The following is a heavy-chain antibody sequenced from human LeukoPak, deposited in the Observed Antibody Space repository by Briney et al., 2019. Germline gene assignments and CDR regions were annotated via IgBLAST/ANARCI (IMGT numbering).Heavy chain of an antibody. J-gene: IGHJ4*02. CDR3: ATSLRGSYRYPTASCYFDY. CDR2: ISGSGGST. CDR1: GLTFSSYV. Sequence: GGSLRLSCAASGLTFSSYVMSWVRQAPGKGLEWVSGISGSGGSTYFADSVKGRFTISRDNSKNTLYLQMNSLRAEDTAVYYCATSLRGSYRYPTASCYFDYWGQGTLVTVSS. V-gene: IGHV3-23*01. D-gene: IGHD3-16*02.